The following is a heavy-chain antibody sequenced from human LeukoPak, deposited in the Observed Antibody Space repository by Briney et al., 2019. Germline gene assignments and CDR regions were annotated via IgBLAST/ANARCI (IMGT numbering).Heavy chain of an antibody. CDR3: ASSGAVNPHRQHYYDSSGYSLYYFDY. Sequence: GASVKVSCKASGGTFSSYAISWVRQAPGQGLEWMGGIIPIFGTANYAQKFQGRVTITADESTSTAYMELSSLRSEDTAVYYCASSGAVNPHRQHYYDSSGYSLYYFDYWGQGTLVTVSS. J-gene: IGHJ4*02. CDR2: IIPIFGTA. D-gene: IGHD3-22*01. CDR1: GGTFSSYA. V-gene: IGHV1-69*13.